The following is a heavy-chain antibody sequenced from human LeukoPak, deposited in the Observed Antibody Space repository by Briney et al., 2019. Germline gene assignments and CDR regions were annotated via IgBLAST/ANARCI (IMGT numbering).Heavy chain of an antibody. CDR3: ARDSKISGTYNYGVESSFDY. J-gene: IGHJ4*02. CDR2: IGSDNKP. V-gene: IGHV3-23*01. Sequence: PGRSLRLSCEASGFTFSAYAMTWVRQAPGKGLEWVSSIGSDNKPHYSESVKGRFAISRDNSKNTLFLQMNSLRAEDTALYYCARDSKISGTYNYGVESSFDYWGQGILVTVSS. D-gene: IGHD3-10*01. CDR1: GFTFSAYA.